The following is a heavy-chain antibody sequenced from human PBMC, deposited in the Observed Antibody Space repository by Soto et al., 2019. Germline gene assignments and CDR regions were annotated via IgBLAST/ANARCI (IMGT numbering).Heavy chain of an antibody. J-gene: IGHJ6*03. Sequence: GGSLRLSCAASGFTFSSYSMNWVRQAPGKGLEWVSSISSSSSYIYYADSVKGRFTISRDNAKNSLYLQMNSLRAEDTAVYYCARGASVVPAAINHYYYYMDVWGKGTTVTVSS. CDR3: ARGASVVPAAINHYYYYMDV. CDR2: ISSSSSYI. V-gene: IGHV3-21*01. CDR1: GFTFSSYS. D-gene: IGHD2-2*02.